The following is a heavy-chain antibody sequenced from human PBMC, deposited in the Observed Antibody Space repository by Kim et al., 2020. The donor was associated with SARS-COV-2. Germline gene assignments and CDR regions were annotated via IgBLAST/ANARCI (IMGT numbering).Heavy chain of an antibody. CDR3: ARHKSSSYDRYFDY. J-gene: IGHJ4*02. Sequence: SPSFQGQVTISADKSISTAYLQWSSLKASDTAMYYCARHKSSSYDRYFDYWGQGTLVTVSS. D-gene: IGHD5-12*01. V-gene: IGHV5-51*01.